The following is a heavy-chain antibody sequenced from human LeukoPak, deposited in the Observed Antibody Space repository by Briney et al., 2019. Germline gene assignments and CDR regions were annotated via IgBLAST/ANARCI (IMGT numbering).Heavy chain of an antibody. CDR1: GFTFSSYS. Sequence: GGSLRLSCAASGFTFSSYSMNWVRQAPGKGLEWVSAISGSGGSTYYADSVKGRFTISRDNSKNTLYLQMNSLRAEDTAVYYCAKDRPNYDFWSGYSTAFDYWGQGTLVTVSS. V-gene: IGHV3-23*01. CDR2: ISGSGGST. CDR3: AKDRPNYDFWSGYSTAFDY. D-gene: IGHD3-3*01. J-gene: IGHJ4*02.